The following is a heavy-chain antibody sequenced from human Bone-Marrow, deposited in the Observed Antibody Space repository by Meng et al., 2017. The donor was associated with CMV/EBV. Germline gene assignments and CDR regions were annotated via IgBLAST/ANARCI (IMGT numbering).Heavy chain of an antibody. D-gene: IGHD3-3*01. CDR1: GGSFSGYY. CDR3: ARRRYYDFWSGYYCFDY. V-gene: IGHV4-34*01. CDR2: INHSGST. Sequence: GSLRLSCAVYGGSFSGYYWSWIRQPPGKGLEWIGEINHSGSTNYNPSLKSRVTISVDTSKNQFSLKLSSVTAADTAVYYCARRRYYDFWSGYYCFDYWGQGTLVTVSS. J-gene: IGHJ4*02.